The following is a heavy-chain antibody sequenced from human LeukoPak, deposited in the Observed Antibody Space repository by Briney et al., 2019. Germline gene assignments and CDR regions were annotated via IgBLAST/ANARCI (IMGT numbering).Heavy chain of an antibody. D-gene: IGHD3-10*01. V-gene: IGHV3-30*18. CDR3: AKDGSYGSGSYTPPRFDY. Sequence: GGSLRLSCAASGFTFSSYGMHWVRQAPGKGLEWVAVISYDGSNKYYADSVKGRFTISRDNSKYTLYLQMNSLRAEDTAVYYCAKDGSYGSGSYTPPRFDYWGQGTLVTVSS. CDR1: GFTFSSYG. CDR2: ISYDGSNK. J-gene: IGHJ4*02.